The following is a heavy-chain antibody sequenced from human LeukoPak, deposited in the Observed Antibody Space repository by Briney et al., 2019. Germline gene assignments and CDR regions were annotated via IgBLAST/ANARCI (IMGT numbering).Heavy chain of an antibody. J-gene: IGHJ3*02. CDR2: IPYDGSNK. D-gene: IGHD3-3*01. CDR1: GFTFSSYA. Sequence: GGSLRLSCAASGFTFSSYAMHWVRQAPGKGLEWVAVIPYDGSNKYYADSVKGRFTISRDNSKNTLYLQMNSLRAEDTAVYYCARARSPRSGPMGAFDIWGQGTMVTVSS. V-gene: IGHV3-30-3*01. CDR3: ARARSPRSGPMGAFDI.